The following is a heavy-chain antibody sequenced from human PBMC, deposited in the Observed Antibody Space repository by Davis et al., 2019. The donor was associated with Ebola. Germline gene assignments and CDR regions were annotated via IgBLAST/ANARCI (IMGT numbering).Heavy chain of an antibody. J-gene: IGHJ4*02. V-gene: IGHV3-23*01. Sequence: GESLKISCAASGFTFSSYAMSWVRQAPGKGLEWVSAISGSGGSTYYADSVKGRFTFSRDNSKNTLYLQMNSLRAEDTAVYYCAKDRGMTTVTTVEYWGQGTLVTVSS. CDR3: AKDRGMTTVTTVEY. D-gene: IGHD4-17*01. CDR1: GFTFSSYA. CDR2: ISGSGGST.